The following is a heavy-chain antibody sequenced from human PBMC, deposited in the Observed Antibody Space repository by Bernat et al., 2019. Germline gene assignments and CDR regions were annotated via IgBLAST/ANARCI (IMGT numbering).Heavy chain of an antibody. V-gene: IGHV3-21*05. CDR3: ARDINWNFDY. CDR1: GFTFSDYP. D-gene: IGHD1-1*01. J-gene: IGHJ4*02. CDR2: INHASSYM. Sequence: EVQLVESGGGLVKPGGSLRLSCEASGFTFSDYPMNWVRQAPGKGLEWVAHINHASSYMYYGDSVRGRFTISRDSAKNSLYLQMSSLRAEDTAVYYCARDINWNFDYWGQGALVTVSS.